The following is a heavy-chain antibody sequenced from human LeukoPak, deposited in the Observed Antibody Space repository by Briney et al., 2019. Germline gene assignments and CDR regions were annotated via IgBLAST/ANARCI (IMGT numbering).Heavy chain of an antibody. CDR3: ATGAYFAD. D-gene: IGHD2-21*01. J-gene: IGHJ4*02. CDR2: IYSGGST. V-gene: IGHV3-53*01. CDR1: GLTFSSNC. Sequence: GGSLRLSCAASGLTFSSNCMSWVRQAPGKGLEWVSFIYSGGSTYYAESVKGRFTISRDNSMNRLYLQMNSLRAEDTAVYYCATGAYFADWGQGTLVTVSS.